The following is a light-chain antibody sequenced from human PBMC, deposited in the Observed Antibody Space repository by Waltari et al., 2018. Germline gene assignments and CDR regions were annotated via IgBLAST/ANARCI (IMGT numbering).Light chain of an antibody. CDR3: QQYNNSPLT. CDR2: YAS. CDR1: QGINNY. Sequence: DIQMTQSPSSLSASVRDRVTITCRASQGINNYFSWYQQKPGKPPKPLMYYASSLETGVPSRLSGSRSGTDYSLTISSLQPEDIATYYCQQYNNSPLTFGGGTNVEIK. J-gene: IGKJ4*01. V-gene: IGKV1-33*01.